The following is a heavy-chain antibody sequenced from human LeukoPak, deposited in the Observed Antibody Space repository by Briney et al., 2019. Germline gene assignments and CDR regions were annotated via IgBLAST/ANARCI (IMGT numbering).Heavy chain of an antibody. D-gene: IGHD6-13*01. J-gene: IGHJ5*02. Sequence: ASVKVSCKVSGYTLTELSMHWVRQAPGKGLEWMGGFDPEDGETIYAQKFQGRVTMTEDTSTDTANIELSNLRSEDTPVYYCATVVIWYSSSWPNWSDPGGQGTLVTVSS. CDR2: FDPEDGET. CDR1: GYTLTELS. V-gene: IGHV1-24*01. CDR3: ATVVIWYSSSWPNWSDP.